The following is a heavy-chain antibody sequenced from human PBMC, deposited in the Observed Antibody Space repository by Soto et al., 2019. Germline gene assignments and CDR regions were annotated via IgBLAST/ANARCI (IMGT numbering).Heavy chain of an antibody. J-gene: IGHJ5*02. D-gene: IGHD3-22*01. CDR3: ARTKPDYYDSSGDYLDTHFDP. Sequence: PSETLSLTCAVSGGSTSSSNWWSWVRQPPGKGLGCIGEIYHSGSTNYNPSLKSRVTISVDKSKNQFSLKLSSVTAADTAVYYCARTKPDYYDSSGDYLDTHFDPWGQGTLVTVSS. CDR2: IYHSGST. CDR1: GGSTSSSNW. V-gene: IGHV4-4*02.